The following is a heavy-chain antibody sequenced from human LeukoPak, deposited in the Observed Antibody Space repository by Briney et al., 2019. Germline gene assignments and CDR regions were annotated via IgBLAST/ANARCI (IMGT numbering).Heavy chain of an antibody. CDR1: GGSISSYY. Sequence: SETLSLTCTVSGGSISSYYWSWIRQPPGKGLEWIGYIYYSGSTNYNPSLKSRVTISVDTSKNQFSLKLSSVTAADTAVYYCARVNYSNYGYYYYYMDVWGKGTTVTVPS. CDR3: ARVNYSNYGYYYYYMDV. D-gene: IGHD4-11*01. CDR2: IYYSGST. J-gene: IGHJ6*03. V-gene: IGHV4-59*01.